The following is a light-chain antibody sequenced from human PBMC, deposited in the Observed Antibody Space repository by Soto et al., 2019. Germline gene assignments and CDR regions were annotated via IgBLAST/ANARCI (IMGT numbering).Light chain of an antibody. CDR2: DAS. V-gene: IGKV1-13*02. CDR3: QQFNSYPQGYT. Sequence: AIQLTQSPSSLSASVGDRVTITCRASQGISSALAWYQQKPGKAPKLLIYDASSLESGVPSRFSGSGSGTDFTHTISSLQPEDFATYYCQQFNSYPQGYTFGQGTKLEIK. J-gene: IGKJ2*01. CDR1: QGISSA.